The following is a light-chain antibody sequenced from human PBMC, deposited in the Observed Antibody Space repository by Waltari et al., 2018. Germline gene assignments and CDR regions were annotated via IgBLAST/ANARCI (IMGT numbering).Light chain of an antibody. CDR1: SSDVGSYNL. V-gene: IGLV2-23*01. CDR2: EGS. Sequence: QSALTQPASVSGSPGQSITISCTGTSSDVGSYNLASWYQQHIGQAPKLMIYEGSKRPSGLSNRFSGSKSGNTASLTISGLQAEDEADYYCCSYAGSSTLVFGGGTKLTVL. J-gene: IGLJ2*01. CDR3: CSYAGSSTLV.